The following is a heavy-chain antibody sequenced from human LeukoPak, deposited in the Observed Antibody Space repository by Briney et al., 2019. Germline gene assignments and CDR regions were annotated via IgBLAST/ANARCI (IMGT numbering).Heavy chain of an antibody. J-gene: IGHJ3*02. V-gene: IGHV3-48*03. Sequence: TGGSLRLSCAASGFTFSSYEMNWVRQAPGKGLEWVSYISSSGSTIYYADSVKGRFTISRDNAKDSLYLQMNSLRAEDTAVYYCARYGRFGESIGAFDIWGQGTMVTVSS. CDR3: ARYGRFGESIGAFDI. D-gene: IGHD3-10*01. CDR1: GFTFSSYE. CDR2: ISSSGSTI.